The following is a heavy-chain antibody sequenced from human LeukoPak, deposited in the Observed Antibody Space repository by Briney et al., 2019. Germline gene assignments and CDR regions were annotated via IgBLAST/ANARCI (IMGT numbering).Heavy chain of an antibody. V-gene: IGHV3-48*03. D-gene: IGHD2-15*01. Sequence: PGGSLRLSCSASGFTFSSYEMNWVRQAPGKGLEWVSYISSSGSITYYADSVKGRFTVSRDNAKNSLYLQMNSLTAEDTAVYYCARDARPCSGAPRYSKDAFDFWGQGTMVTVSS. CDR3: ARDARPCSGAPRYSKDAFDF. CDR1: GFTFSSYE. CDR2: ISSSGSIT. J-gene: IGHJ3*01.